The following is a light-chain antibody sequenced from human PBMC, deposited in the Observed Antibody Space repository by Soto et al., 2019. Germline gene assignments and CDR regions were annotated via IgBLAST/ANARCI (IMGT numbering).Light chain of an antibody. Sequence: DIQMTQSPSTLSASVGDRVTITCRASQSISSWLAWYQQKPGKAPKLLIYDASSLESGVPSRFSGSGSGTEFTLTISSLQPDDFATYYCQQYNSYPGTFGPGTKVDI. CDR3: QQYNSYPGT. V-gene: IGKV1-5*01. J-gene: IGKJ3*01. CDR1: QSISSW. CDR2: DAS.